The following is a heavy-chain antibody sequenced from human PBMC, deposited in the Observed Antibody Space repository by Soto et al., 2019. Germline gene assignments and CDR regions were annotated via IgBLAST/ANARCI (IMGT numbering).Heavy chain of an antibody. V-gene: IGHV3-30-3*01. Sequence: QVQLVESGGGVVQPGRSLRLSCAASGFTFSSYAMHWVRQAPGKGLEWVAVISYDGSNKYYADSVKGRFTISRDNSKNTLYLQMNSLRAEDTAVYYCARGLGLFDYWGQGTLVTVSS. CDR2: ISYDGSNK. D-gene: IGHD6-19*01. CDR3: ARGLGLFDY. J-gene: IGHJ4*02. CDR1: GFTFSSYA.